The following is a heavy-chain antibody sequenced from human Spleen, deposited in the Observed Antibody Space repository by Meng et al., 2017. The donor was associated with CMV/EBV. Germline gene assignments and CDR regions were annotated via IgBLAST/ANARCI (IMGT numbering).Heavy chain of an antibody. CDR3: ARESHWNQGFDY. J-gene: IGHJ4*02. CDR1: GYTFTHHG. CDR2: ISCYNGDT. V-gene: IGHV1-18*01. Sequence: QAQLERSGAGGGVKKPGASVIVSCKASGYTFTHHGISWIRQAPGQGLEWLGWISCYNGDTNYAQKVQGRFTMTMDTSTSTVYMELSSLRSEDTAVYYCARESHWNQGFDYWGQGTLVTVSS. D-gene: IGHD1-1*01.